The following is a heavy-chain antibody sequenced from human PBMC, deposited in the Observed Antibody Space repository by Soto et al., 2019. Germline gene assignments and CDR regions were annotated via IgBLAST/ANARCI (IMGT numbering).Heavy chain of an antibody. CDR2: IIPIFGTA. Sequence: QVQLVQSGAEVKKPGSSVKVSCKASGGTFSSYAISWVRQAPGQGLEWMGRIIPIFGTANYAQKFQGRVRFTAAESTSTAYMELSSLRSEDTAVYYCANPGDVVVPGGMDVWGQGTTVTVSS. V-gene: IGHV1-69*18. J-gene: IGHJ6*02. CDR1: GGTFSSYA. D-gene: IGHD2-2*01. CDR3: ANPGDVVVPGGMDV.